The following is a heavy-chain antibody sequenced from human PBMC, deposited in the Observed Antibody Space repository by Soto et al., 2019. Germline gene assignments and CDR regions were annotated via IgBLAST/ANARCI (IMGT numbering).Heavy chain of an antibody. Sequence: GPSATVSCKASRGTKGSYTRSWVRQEHGQGLEWMGRIIPILGIANYAQKFQGRVTITADKSTSTAYMELSSLRSEDTAVYYCASGYSYGFPKPQFYYYYYMDVWGKGTTVTVSS. J-gene: IGHJ6*03. V-gene: IGHV1-69*02. CDR1: RGTKGSYT. D-gene: IGHD5-18*01. CDR3: ASGYSYGFPKPQFYYYYYMDV. CDR2: IIPILGIA.